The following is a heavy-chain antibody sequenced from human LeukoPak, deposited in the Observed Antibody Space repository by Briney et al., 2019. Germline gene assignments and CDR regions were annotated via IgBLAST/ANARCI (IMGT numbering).Heavy chain of an antibody. Sequence: GGSLSLFCAASWFILSGSAMQWVREAPGKGLEGVGRFRTKASNYATATGAAVQGRFLISRENSKHMGFLQMKGLKTEDTAVYYCVRRFSGSYYYVHWGEGTLVTVSS. J-gene: IGHJ4*02. CDR3: VRRFSGSYYYVH. V-gene: IGHV3-73*01. D-gene: IGHD1-26*01. CDR2: FRTKASNYAT. CDR1: WFILSGSA.